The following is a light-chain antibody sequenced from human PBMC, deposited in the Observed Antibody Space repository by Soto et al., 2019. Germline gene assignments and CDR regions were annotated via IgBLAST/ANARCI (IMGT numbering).Light chain of an antibody. CDR2: EVS. CDR1: SSDVGGYNY. V-gene: IGLV2-14*01. J-gene: IGLJ3*02. Sequence: QSALTQPPSASGSPGQSITISCTGTSSDVGGYNYVSWYQPHPGKAPKLMIYEVSNRPSGVSNRFSGSKSGNTASLTISGLQAEDEADYYCSSYTSSSTRVFGGGTKLTVL. CDR3: SSYTSSSTRV.